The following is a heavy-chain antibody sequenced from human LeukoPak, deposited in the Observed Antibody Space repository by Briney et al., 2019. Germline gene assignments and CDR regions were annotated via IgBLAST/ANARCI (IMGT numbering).Heavy chain of an antibody. Sequence: ASVKVSCKASGYTFTGYYMHWVRQAPGQGLEWMGRINPNSGGTNYAQKFQGGVTMTRDTSISTAYMELSRLRSDDTAVYYCARLGYCSGGSCYSLDYYYYMDVWGKGTTVTVSS. CDR1: GYTFTGYY. J-gene: IGHJ6*03. V-gene: IGHV1-2*06. D-gene: IGHD2-15*01. CDR2: INPNSGGT. CDR3: ARLGYCSGGSCYSLDYYYYMDV.